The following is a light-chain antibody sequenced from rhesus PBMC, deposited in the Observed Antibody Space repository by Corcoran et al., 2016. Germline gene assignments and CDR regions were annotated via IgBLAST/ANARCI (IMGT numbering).Light chain of an antibody. CDR2: AAS. CDR1: QGISKD. V-gene: IGKV1-33*02. Sequence: DIQMTQSPSSLSASVGDTVIITGQASQGISKDLAWYQQKPMKAPKLLNYAASTLQSGVPSRFSGSGAGTDFTLTISSQPPEDFATYYCQQPNSYPFTFGPGTKLDIK. J-gene: IGKJ3*01. CDR3: QQPNSYPFT.